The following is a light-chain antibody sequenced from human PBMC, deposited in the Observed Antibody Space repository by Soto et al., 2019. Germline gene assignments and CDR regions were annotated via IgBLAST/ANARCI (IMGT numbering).Light chain of an antibody. CDR3: SSYAGSNNLV. V-gene: IGLV2-8*01. Sequence: SALTQPPSASGSPGQSVTISCTGTSSDVGGYNYVSWYQQHPGKAPKLMIYEVSERPSGVPDRFSGSKSGNTASLTVSGVQAEDEADYYCSSYAGSNNLVFGGGTKLTVL. CDR1: SSDVGGYNY. J-gene: IGLJ2*01. CDR2: EVS.